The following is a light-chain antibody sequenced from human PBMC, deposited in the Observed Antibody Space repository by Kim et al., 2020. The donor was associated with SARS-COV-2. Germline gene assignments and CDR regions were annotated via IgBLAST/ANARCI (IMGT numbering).Light chain of an antibody. CDR1: KLGDKY. CDR3: QAWDSSTALV. Sequence: VSRGQKASITRTGNKLGDKYACGYKQKPGQSPVLVIYKESKRPSGIPERFSGSNSGNTATLTISGTQAMDEADYYCQAWDSSTALVFGGGTQLTVL. J-gene: IGLJ2*01. CDR2: KES. V-gene: IGLV3-1*01.